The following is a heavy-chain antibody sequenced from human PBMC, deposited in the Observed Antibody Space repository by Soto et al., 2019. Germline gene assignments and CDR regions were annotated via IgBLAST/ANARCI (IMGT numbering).Heavy chain of an antibody. CDR2: IYYSGST. Sequence: SETLSLTCTVSGGSISSSSYFWGWIRQPPGKGLEWIGSIYYSGSTYYNPSLKSRVTVSVDTSKSQFSLKLSSVTAADTAVYYCAGSIAAFDYWGQGTLVTVSS. CDR1: GGSISSSSYF. CDR3: AGSIAAFDY. V-gene: IGHV4-39*07. J-gene: IGHJ4*02. D-gene: IGHD6-6*01.